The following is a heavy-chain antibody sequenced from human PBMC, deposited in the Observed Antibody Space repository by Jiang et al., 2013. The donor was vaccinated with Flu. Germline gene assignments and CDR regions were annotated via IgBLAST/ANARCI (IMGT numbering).Heavy chain of an antibody. CDR3: AKEWSALDY. Sequence: GAEVKKPGASVKVSCWASGYIFNNYYLHWVRQAPGQGLEWMGWIDPNNYDTHYAQKFQGRVTLTRDTSISTAYMELSSLTSDDTAVYYCAKEWSALDYWGQGTLVTVSS. J-gene: IGHJ4*02. CDR1: GYIFNNYY. V-gene: IGHV1-2*02. D-gene: IGHD1-26*01. CDR2: IDPNNYDT.